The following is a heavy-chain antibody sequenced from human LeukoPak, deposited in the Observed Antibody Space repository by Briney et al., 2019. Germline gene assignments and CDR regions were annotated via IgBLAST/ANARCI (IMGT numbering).Heavy chain of an antibody. V-gene: IGHV3-21*01. J-gene: IGHJ4*02. CDR2: ISSSSTYI. CDR1: GFTLSSYS. Sequence: GGSLRLSCAASGFTLSSYSMNWVRQAPGKGLEWVSSISSSSTYIYYADSVKGRFTISRDNSKNSLYLQMNSLRAEDTAVYYCARHRWGYDYDYGGKGTVVTVST. D-gene: IGHD5-12*01. CDR3: ARHRWGYDYDY.